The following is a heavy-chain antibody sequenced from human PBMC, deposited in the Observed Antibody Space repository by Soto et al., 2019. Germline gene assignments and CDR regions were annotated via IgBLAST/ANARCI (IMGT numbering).Heavy chain of an antibody. CDR1: GFTFSDYY. Sequence: GGSLRLSCAASGFTFSDYYMSWIRQAPGKGLEWVSYISSSSSYTNYADSVKGRFTISRDNAKNSLYLQMNSLRAEDTAVYYCARDRKVAGTTDYWGQGTLVTVSS. D-gene: IGHD6-19*01. J-gene: IGHJ4*02. CDR3: ARDRKVAGTTDY. V-gene: IGHV3-11*06. CDR2: ISSSSSYT.